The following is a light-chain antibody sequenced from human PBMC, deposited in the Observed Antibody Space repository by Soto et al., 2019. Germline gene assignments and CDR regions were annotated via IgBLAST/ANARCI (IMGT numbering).Light chain of an antibody. CDR1: QTVRNNY. J-gene: IGKJ4*01. Sequence: EFVLTQSPCTLSLSPGERATLSCRASQTVRNNYLAWYQQKPGQAPRLLNYDASSRATGIPDRFSGGGSGTDFTLTISRLEPEDFAVYYCQQFSSYPLTFGGGTKVDIK. CDR2: DAS. CDR3: QQFSSYPLT. V-gene: IGKV3-20*01.